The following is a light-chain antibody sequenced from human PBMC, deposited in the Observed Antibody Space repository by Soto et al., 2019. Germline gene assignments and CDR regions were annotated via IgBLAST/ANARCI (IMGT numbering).Light chain of an antibody. CDR1: SSNIGSNA. CDR3: SSYTSSSTLV. CDR2: SDN. V-gene: IGLV1-44*01. Sequence: QSVLTQPPSASGTPGQRVTISCSGISSNIGSNAVNWYQQLPGTAPKLLMYSDNQRPSGVPDRFSGSKSGTSASLAISGLQSDDEAAYYCSSYTSSSTLVFGGGTKLTVL. J-gene: IGLJ3*02.